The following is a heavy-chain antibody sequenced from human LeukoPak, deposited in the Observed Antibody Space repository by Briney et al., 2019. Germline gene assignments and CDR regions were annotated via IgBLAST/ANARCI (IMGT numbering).Heavy chain of an antibody. Sequence: PGGSLRLSCAASGFTFSSYWMHWVRQVPGKGLVWVSRISTDGGGADYADSVKGRFTISRDNAKNTLRLQMSSLRVEDTAVYYCTRDREYSSYDYWGQGTLVTVSS. CDR2: ISTDGGGA. D-gene: IGHD6-6*01. J-gene: IGHJ4*02. CDR1: GFTFSSYW. V-gene: IGHV3-74*01. CDR3: TRDREYSSYDY.